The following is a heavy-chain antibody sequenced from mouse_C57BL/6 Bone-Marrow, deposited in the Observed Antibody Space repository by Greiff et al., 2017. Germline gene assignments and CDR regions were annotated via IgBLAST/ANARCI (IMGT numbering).Heavy chain of an antibody. CDR2: IFTGSSET. V-gene: IGHV1-9*01. J-gene: IGHJ4*01. CDR1: CFTLTGYW. CDR3: ARSPFYYAMDY. Sequence: QVQLQQSVAELMKPGASVKLSCKATCFTLTGYWIEWVKQRPVHGLEWVVEIFTGSSETHYNATLNGQATFTADTTSNTAYMQLSSLTTEDSASDYCARSPFYYAMDYWGQGTSVTVSS.